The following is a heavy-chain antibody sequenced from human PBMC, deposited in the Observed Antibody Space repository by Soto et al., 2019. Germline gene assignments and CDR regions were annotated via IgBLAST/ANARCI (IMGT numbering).Heavy chain of an antibody. CDR1: GFTFRSFT. CDR3: TRDASRDSSARGWFDP. J-gene: IGHJ5*02. D-gene: IGHD6-13*01. Sequence: GGSLRLSCAASGFTFRSFTMNWVRQAPGKGLEWVSTISSNSAYIYYTDALRGRFTISRDNAKNSLHLQMNSLRAEDTAVYYCTRDASRDSSARGWFDPWGPGTLVTVSS. V-gene: IGHV3-21*01. CDR2: ISSNSAYI.